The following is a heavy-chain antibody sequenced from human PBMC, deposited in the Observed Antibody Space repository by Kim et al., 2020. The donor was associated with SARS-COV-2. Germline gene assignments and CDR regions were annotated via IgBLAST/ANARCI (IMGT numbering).Heavy chain of an antibody. V-gene: IGHV3-43D*03. J-gene: IGHJ6*02. CDR1: GFTFDESA. CDR2: ISWDGGSI. CDR3: AKEHRGGMDV. Sequence: GGSLRLSCVASGFTFDESAMNWVRQVPGRGLEWVSVISWDGGSIYYAGSVKGRFTVTRDNSKNSLYLQMNSLRAEDSGLYYCAKEHRGGMDVWVQGTTVTVSS.